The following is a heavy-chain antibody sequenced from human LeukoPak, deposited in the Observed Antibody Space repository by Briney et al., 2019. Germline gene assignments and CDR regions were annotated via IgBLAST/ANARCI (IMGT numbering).Heavy chain of an antibody. CDR2: IYSGGSI. D-gene: IGHD3-16*02. CDR1: GFTVSSNY. Sequence: GGSLRLSCAASGFTVSSNYMSWVRQAPGKGLEWVSVIYSGGSIYYADSVKGRFTISRDNSKNTLYLQMNSLRAEDTAVYYCARAYLNYDYVWGSYRYLDYWGQGTLVTVSS. CDR3: ARAYLNYDYVWGSYRYLDY. J-gene: IGHJ4*02. V-gene: IGHV3-66*01.